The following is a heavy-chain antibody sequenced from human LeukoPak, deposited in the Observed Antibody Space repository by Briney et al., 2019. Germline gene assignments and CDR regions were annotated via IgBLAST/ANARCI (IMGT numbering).Heavy chain of an antibody. Sequence: GGSLRLSCAASGFTFSTYSMKWVRQAPGKGLEWVSYISDSGAMYYADSVRGRFTISRENAQNSLFLQMNSLRAEDTAVYYCARDGGYRGYDADCWGQGTLVTVSS. V-gene: IGHV3-48*01. CDR1: GFTFSTYS. CDR2: ISDSGAM. J-gene: IGHJ4*02. CDR3: ARDGGYRGYDADC. D-gene: IGHD5-12*01.